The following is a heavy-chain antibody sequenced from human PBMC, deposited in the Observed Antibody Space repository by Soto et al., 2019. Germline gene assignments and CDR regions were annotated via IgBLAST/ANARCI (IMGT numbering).Heavy chain of an antibody. V-gene: IGHV4-30-4*01. CDR2: IYYSGST. CDR3: ARVAITMVRGVTKGAFDI. CDR1: GGSISSGDYY. D-gene: IGHD3-10*01. J-gene: IGHJ3*02. Sequence: SLTCTVSGGSISSGDYYWSWIRQPPGKGLEWIGYIYYSGSTYYNPSLKSRVTISVDTSKNQFSLKLSSVTAADTAVYYCARVAITMVRGVTKGAFDIWGQGTMVTVS.